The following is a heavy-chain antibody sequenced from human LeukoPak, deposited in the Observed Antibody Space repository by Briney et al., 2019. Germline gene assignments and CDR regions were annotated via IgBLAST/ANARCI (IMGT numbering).Heavy chain of an antibody. CDR3: ARRAGAYSHPYDY. V-gene: IGHV3-7*01. CDR2: INQDGSEK. D-gene: IGHD4/OR15-4a*01. J-gene: IGHJ4*02. CDR1: RFTFSNYW. Sequence: GGSLRLSCADSRFTFSNYWMSWVRQAPGKGLEWVANINQDGSEKYYVDSVKGRFTISRDNAKNSLYLQMNSLRAEDTAVYYCARRAGAYSHPYDYWGQGTLVTVSS.